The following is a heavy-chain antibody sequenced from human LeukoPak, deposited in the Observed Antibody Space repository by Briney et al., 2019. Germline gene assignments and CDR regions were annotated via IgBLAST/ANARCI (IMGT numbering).Heavy chain of an antibody. CDR3: AREVVVIPTEYYFDY. CDR1: GFTFSNYA. Sequence: GGSLRLSCAASGFTFSNYAMSWVRQAPGKGLEWVSAISGSGGSTYYADSVKGRFTISRDNSKNTLYLRMNSLRAEDTAVYYCAREVVVIPTEYYFDYWGQGTLVTVSS. J-gene: IGHJ4*02. V-gene: IGHV3-23*01. CDR2: ISGSGGST. D-gene: IGHD3-22*01.